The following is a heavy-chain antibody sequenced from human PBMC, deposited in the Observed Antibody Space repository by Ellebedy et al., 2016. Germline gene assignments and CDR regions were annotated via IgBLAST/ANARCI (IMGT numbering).Heavy chain of an antibody. CDR3: ARCGGSPYNFDH. CDR2: INPNSGGT. J-gene: IGHJ4*02. D-gene: IGHD2-15*01. V-gene: IGHV1-2*02. Sequence: ASVKVSXXTSGYNFNDYYIHWVRQAPGQGLEWMGWINPNSGGTDSARNFQDRVTMTRDKSIRTAYMELSSLRTDDTAVYYCARCGGSPYNFDHWGRGTLVTVSS. CDR1: GYNFNDYY.